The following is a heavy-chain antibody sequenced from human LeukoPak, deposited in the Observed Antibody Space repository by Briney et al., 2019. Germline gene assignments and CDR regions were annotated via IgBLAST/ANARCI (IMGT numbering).Heavy chain of an antibody. CDR1: GASVSDYY. J-gene: IGHJ4*02. CDR3: ARVRLSSGCSN. CDR2: VYNSGIT. V-gene: IGHV4-59*02. D-gene: IGHD3-22*01. Sequence: SETLSLTCSVSGASVSDYYCNWIRQPPGKGLEWIGYVYNSGITNYNPSLRSRVTISVDTSKNQFSLKLNSVTAADTAVYYCARVRLSSGCSNWGQGTLVTVSS.